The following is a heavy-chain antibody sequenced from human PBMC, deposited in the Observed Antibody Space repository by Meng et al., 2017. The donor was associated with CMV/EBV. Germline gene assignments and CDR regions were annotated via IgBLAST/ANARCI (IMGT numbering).Heavy chain of an antibody. CDR2: IYHSGST. V-gene: IGHV4-38-2*02. D-gene: IGHD2-15*01. CDR1: GYSISSGYY. Sequence: GSLRLSCTVSGYSISSGYYWGWIRQPPGKGLEWIGSIYHSGSTYYNPSLKSRVTISVDTSKNQFSLKLSSVTAADTAVYYCARDDCSGGSCYGYWGQGTLGTVSS. J-gene: IGHJ4*02. CDR3: ARDDCSGGSCYGY.